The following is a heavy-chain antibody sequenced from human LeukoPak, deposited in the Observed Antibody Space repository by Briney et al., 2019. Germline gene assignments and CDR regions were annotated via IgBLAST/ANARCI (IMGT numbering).Heavy chain of an antibody. CDR3: VSGFLQWLY. CDR1: GFIFGGYW. D-gene: IGHD3-3*01. J-gene: IGHJ4*02. CDR2: TNPDGSIK. V-gene: IGHV3-7*01. Sequence: GGSLRLSCAASGFIFGGYWMSWVRQAPGRGLEWVANTNPDGSIKYYVDSVNGRFTISSDNAKSSLYLQMNSLRAEDTAVYYCVSGFLQWLYWGQGTLVTVSS.